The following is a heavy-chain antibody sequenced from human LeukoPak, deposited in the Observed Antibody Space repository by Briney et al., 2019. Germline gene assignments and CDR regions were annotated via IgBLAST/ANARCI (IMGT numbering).Heavy chain of an antibody. CDR1: GYTFTNYG. V-gene: IGHV1-18*01. CDR3: AREKYRSGFDY. D-gene: IGHD5-12*01. J-gene: IGHJ4*02. CDR2: ISGYNGDS. Sequence: ASVKVSCXASGYTFTNYGISWVRQAPGQGLEWMGWISGYNGDSYYVQKFQGRVTMTTDTSTTTAYMELTSLRSDDTAVYYCAREKYRSGFDYWGQGTPVTVSS.